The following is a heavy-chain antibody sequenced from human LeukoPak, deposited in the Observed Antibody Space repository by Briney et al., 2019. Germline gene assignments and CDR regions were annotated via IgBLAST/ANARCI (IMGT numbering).Heavy chain of an antibody. CDR1: GFSLSTSGMR. CDR3: ARTRYCSSTSCNIFDY. D-gene: IGHD2-2*02. Sequence: SGPALVKPTQTLTLTCTFSGFSLSTSGMRVSWIRQLPGKALEWLARIDWDDDKFYSTSLKTRLTISKDTSKNQVVLTMTNMDPVDTATYYCARTRYCSSTSCNIFDYWGQGTLVTVSS. CDR2: IDWDDDK. J-gene: IGHJ4*02. V-gene: IGHV2-70*04.